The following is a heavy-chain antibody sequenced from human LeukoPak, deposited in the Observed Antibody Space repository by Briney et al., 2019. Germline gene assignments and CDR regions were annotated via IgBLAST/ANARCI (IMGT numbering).Heavy chain of an antibody. CDR3: ARASYGSGSLDY. Sequence: SATLSLTCTVSGGSISGGGYYWSWIRQHPGKGLEWIGYIYHSGSSYYNPSLKSRLTMSVDTSKNQFSLKLSSVTAADTAVYYCARASYGSGSLDYWGQGTPVTVSS. CDR1: GGSISGGGYY. V-gene: IGHV4-31*03. J-gene: IGHJ4*02. CDR2: IYHSGSS. D-gene: IGHD3-10*01.